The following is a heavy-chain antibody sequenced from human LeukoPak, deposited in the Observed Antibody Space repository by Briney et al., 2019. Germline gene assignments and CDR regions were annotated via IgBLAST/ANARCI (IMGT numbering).Heavy chain of an antibody. CDR2: MYSSGST. V-gene: IGHV4-61*02. Sequence: SETLSLTCTVSGGSISSGSYYWSWIRQPAGKGLEWIGRMYSSGSTNYNPSLKSRVTISVDTSKNQFSLKLSSVTAADTAVYYCARGGRSGYYQDYWGQGTLGTVSS. J-gene: IGHJ4*02. CDR3: ARGGRSGYYQDY. CDR1: GGSISSGSYY. D-gene: IGHD3-22*01.